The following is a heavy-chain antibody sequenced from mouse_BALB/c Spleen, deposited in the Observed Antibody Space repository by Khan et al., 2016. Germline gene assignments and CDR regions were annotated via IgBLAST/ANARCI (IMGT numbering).Heavy chain of an antibody. D-gene: IGHD1-1*01. V-gene: IGHV3-2*02. CDR2: IGYSGST. CDR3: ARNLHYFGSSYWYFDV. CDR1: GYSITSDYA. Sequence: EVQLQESGPGLVKPSQSLSLTCTVTGYSITSDYAWNWFRQFPGNKLEWMGYIGYSGSTSYNQSLKSRISITRDTSRNQFFLQLNSVTTEDTSTYYCARNLHYFGSSYWYFDVWGAGTTVTVSS. J-gene: IGHJ1*01.